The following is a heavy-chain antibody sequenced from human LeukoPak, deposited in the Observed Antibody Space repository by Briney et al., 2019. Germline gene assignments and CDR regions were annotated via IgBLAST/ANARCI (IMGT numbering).Heavy chain of an antibody. D-gene: IGHD1-1*01. CDR3: ARLVQLERQFDY. J-gene: IGHJ4*02. Sequence: GGSLRLSCAASGFTFSDYSMNWVRQAPGKGLEWVSSISSSSSYIYYADSVKGRFTISRDNAKNSLYLQMNSLRAKDTAVYYCARLVQLERQFDYWGQGTLVTVSS. CDR2: ISSSSSYI. CDR1: GFTFSDYS. V-gene: IGHV3-21*01.